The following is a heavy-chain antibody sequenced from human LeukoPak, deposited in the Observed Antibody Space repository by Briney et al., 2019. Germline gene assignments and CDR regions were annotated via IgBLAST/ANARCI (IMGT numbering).Heavy chain of an antibody. D-gene: IGHD6-13*01. V-gene: IGHV3-30*01. CDR2: ISYDGSNK. CDR1: GFTFSSYA. CDR3: AREGQPYNWFDP. J-gene: IGHJ5*02. Sequence: PGGSLRLSCAAYGFTFSSYAMHWVRQAPGKGLEWVAVISYDGSNKYYADSVKGRFTISRDDFKKTLYLQMNSLRAEDTAVYYCAREGQPYNWFDPWGQGTLVTVSS.